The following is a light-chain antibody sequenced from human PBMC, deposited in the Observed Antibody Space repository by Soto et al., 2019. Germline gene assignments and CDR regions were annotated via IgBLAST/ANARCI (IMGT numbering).Light chain of an antibody. J-gene: IGKJ1*01. Sequence: DIQMTQSPYTLSGSVGDRVTITCRASQTISSWLAWYQQKPGKAPKLLIYKASTLKSGVPSRFSGSGSGTEFTLTISSLQPDDFATYYCQHYNSYSEAFGQGTKVEL. CDR1: QTISSW. CDR3: QHYNSYSEA. CDR2: KAS. V-gene: IGKV1-5*03.